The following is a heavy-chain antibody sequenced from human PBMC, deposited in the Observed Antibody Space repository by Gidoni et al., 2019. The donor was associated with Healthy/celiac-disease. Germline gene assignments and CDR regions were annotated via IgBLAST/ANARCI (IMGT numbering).Heavy chain of an antibody. D-gene: IGHD6-19*01. V-gene: IGHV3-48*02. J-gene: IGHJ6*02. Sequence: EVQLVESGGGLVQPGGSLRLSCAASGFTFSSYSMNWVRQAPGKGLEWVSYISSSSSTIYYADSVKGRFTISRDNAKNSLYLQMNSLRDEDTAVYYCARDLGSIAVAGTHYYYGMDVWGQGTTVTVSS. CDR1: GFTFSSYS. CDR3: ARDLGSIAVAGTHYYYGMDV. CDR2: ISSSSSTI.